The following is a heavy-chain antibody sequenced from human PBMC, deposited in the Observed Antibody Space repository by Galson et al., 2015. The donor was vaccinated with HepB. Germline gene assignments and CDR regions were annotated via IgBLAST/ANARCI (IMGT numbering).Heavy chain of an antibody. D-gene: IGHD1-26*01. CDR2: IYPGDSDT. CDR1: GYSFTSYW. CDR3: ARVSTDDSGSYYDYYYYGMDV. V-gene: IGHV5-51*01. Sequence: QSGAEVKKPGESLKISCKGSGYSFTSYWIGWVRQMPGKGLEWMGIIYPGDSDTRYSPSFQGQVTISADKSISTAYLQWSSLKASDTAMYYCARVSTDDSGSYYDYYYYGMDVWGQGTTVTVSS. J-gene: IGHJ6*02.